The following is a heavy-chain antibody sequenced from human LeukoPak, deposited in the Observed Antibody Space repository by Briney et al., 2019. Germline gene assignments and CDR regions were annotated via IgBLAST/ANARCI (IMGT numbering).Heavy chain of an antibody. CDR1: RFTFSSYW. CDR3: ARSGDTVTTRYYYMDV. Sequence: PGGSLRLSCAASRFTFSSYWMSWVRQAPGKGLEWVANIKQNGSEKYYVDSVKGRFTISRDNAKNSLYLQMNSLRVEDTAVYYCARSGDTVTTRYYYMDVWGKGTTVTVPS. J-gene: IGHJ6*03. CDR2: IKQNGSEK. V-gene: IGHV3-7*01. D-gene: IGHD4-17*01.